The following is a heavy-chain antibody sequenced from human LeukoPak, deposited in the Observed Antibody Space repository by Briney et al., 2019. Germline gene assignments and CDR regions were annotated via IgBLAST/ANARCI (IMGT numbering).Heavy chain of an antibody. D-gene: IGHD1-26*01. CDR3: ARESDDGSYYDY. CDR2: IYYSGST. J-gene: IGHJ4*02. Sequence: SETLSFTCTVSGGSISSYYWSWIRQPPGKGLEWIGYIYYSGSTNYSPSLKSRVTISVDTSKNQFSLKLSSVTAADTAVYYCARESDDGSYYDYWGQGTLVTVSA. V-gene: IGHV4-59*12. CDR1: GGSISSYY.